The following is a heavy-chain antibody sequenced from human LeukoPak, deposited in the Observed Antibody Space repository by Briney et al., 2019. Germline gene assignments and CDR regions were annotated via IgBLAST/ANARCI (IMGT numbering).Heavy chain of an antibody. CDR1: GYTFDDYA. D-gene: IGHD3-10*01. V-gene: IGHV3-9*01. CDR2: ISWNSGSI. CDR3: AKDTRSRGGYYYYYMDV. J-gene: IGHJ6*03. Sequence: GRSLRLSCAASGYTFDDYAMHRVRQAPGKGLEWVSGISWNSGSIGYADSVKGRFTISRDNAKNSLYLQMNSLRAEDTALYYCAKDTRSRGGYYYYYMDVWGKGTTVTVSS.